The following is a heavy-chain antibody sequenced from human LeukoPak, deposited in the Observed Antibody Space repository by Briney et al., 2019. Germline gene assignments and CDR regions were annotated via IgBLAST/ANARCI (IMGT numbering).Heavy chain of an antibody. V-gene: IGHV1-46*03. Sequence: ASVNVSCKASGYTFTSYYMQWVRQAPGQGLEWMGIINPSGGSTIYAQKFQGEVTMPTETSTSTVYIHLSTRRAEDTAVYYCARGSENDGVPHWFDPWGQGTLVTVSS. CDR1: GYTFTSYY. D-gene: IGHD1-1*01. J-gene: IGHJ5*02. CDR3: ARGSENDGVPHWFDP. CDR2: INPSGGST.